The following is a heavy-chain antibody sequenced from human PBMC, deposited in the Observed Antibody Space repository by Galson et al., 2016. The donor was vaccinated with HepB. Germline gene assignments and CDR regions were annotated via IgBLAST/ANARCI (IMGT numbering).Heavy chain of an antibody. CDR1: GGTFSNFA. Sequence: SVKVSCKASGGTFSNFAISWVRQAPGQGLEWMGGSIPVFGSANYAQKFQDRVTITADESASTAYLELSGLRSDDTAVYYCARPKGYSNSWFAGFDPWGQGTLVTVSS. J-gene: IGHJ5*02. CDR2: SIPVFGSA. V-gene: IGHV1-69*13. CDR3: ARPKGYSNSWFAGFDP. D-gene: IGHD5-18*01.